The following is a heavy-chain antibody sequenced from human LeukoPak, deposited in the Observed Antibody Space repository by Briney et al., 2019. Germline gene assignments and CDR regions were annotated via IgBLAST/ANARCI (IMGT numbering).Heavy chain of an antibody. Sequence: SETLSLTCAVYGGSFSGYYWSWIRQPPGKRLEWIGEINHSGSTNYNPSLKSRVTISVDTSKNQFSLKLSSVTAADTAVYYCARGSNPRYFDYWGQGTLVTVSS. D-gene: IGHD1-14*01. CDR1: GGSFSGYY. J-gene: IGHJ4*02. CDR3: ARGSNPRYFDY. V-gene: IGHV4-34*01. CDR2: INHSGST.